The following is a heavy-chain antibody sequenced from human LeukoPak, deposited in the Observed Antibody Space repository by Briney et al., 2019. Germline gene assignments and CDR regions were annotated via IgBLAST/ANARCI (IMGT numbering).Heavy chain of an antibody. CDR1: GGSISSSSYY. CDR3: ARDVAGSSSWYGGYYYYYYMDV. V-gene: IGHV4-39*07. CDR2: IYYSGST. Sequence: SETLSLTCTVSGGSISSSSYYWGWIRQPPGKGLEWIGSIYYSGSTYYNPSLKSRVTISVDTSKNQFSLKLGSVTAADTAVYYCARDVAGSSSWYGGYYYYYYMDVWGKGTTVTVSS. J-gene: IGHJ6*03. D-gene: IGHD6-13*01.